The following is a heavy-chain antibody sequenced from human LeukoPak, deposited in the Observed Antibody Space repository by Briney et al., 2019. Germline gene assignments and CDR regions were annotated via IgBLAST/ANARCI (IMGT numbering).Heavy chain of an antibody. CDR1: GFTLSNSA. CDR2: ISFDESEK. J-gene: IGHJ4*02. CDR3: AKDKNWSWSLDY. D-gene: IGHD6-13*01. V-gene: IGHV3-30*18. Sequence: GGSLRLSCAVSGFTLSNSAMHWVRQAPGKGLERVATISFDESEKFYAESVKGRFTISRDTSKNTVYLQMNSLRAEDTAVYYCAKDKNWSWSLDYWGQGTLVTVSS.